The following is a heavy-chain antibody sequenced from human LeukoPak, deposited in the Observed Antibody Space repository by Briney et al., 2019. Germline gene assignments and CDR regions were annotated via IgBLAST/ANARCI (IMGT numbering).Heavy chain of an antibody. V-gene: IGHV3-33*06. CDR3: AKDPGDIVVVVAAWSDY. D-gene: IGHD2-15*01. CDR1: GFTFSSYS. CDR2: IWNDGSEI. Sequence: GGSLRLSCTASGFTFSSYSLNWVRQAPGKGLEWVAVIWNDGSEIYYADSVKGRFTISRDNSKNTLYLQMNSLRAEDTAVYYCAKDPGDIVVVVAAWSDYWGQGTLVTVSS. J-gene: IGHJ4*02.